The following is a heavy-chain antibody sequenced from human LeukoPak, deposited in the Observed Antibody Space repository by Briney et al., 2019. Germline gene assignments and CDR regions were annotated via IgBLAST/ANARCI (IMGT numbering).Heavy chain of an antibody. J-gene: IGHJ3*02. CDR3: ATSVDRGYSYGFDAFDI. V-gene: IGHV1-24*01. Sequence: GPVKVSCKVSGYTLTELSMHWVRQAPGKGLEWMGGFDPEDGETIYAQKFQGRVTMTEDTSTDTAYMELSSLRSEDTAVYYCATSVDRGYSYGFDAFDIWGQGTMVTVSS. D-gene: IGHD5-18*01. CDR2: FDPEDGET. CDR1: GYTLTELS.